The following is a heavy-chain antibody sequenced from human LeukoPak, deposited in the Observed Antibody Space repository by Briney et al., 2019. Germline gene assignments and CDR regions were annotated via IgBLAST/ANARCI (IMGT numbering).Heavy chain of an antibody. CDR2: IKKKIEGETA. CDR3: TTRGVTTNVY. V-gene: IGHV3-15*01. Sequence: GGSIRLSCAASGFAFNNAWMNWVRQAPREGLEWVGRIKKKIEGETAHYAAPVGGRFIITRDDSKNTLFLQMDSLKTEDTAVYYCTTRGVTTNVYWGQRTLGSVSS. D-gene: IGHD4-17*01. J-gene: IGHJ4*02. CDR1: GFAFNNAW.